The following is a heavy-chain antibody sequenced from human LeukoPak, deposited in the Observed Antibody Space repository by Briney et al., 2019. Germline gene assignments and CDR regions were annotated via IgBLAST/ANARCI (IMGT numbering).Heavy chain of an antibody. CDR3: AKRFSQGGGLGYFFDN. Sequence: GGSLRLSCAASGFTFSSYALSWVRQAPGKRLEWASIFTSSSDTYYADAVKGRFTISRDISKNTLYLQMNSLRAEDTAVYYCAKRFSQGGGLGYFFDNWGQGTLVTASS. CDR2: FTSSSDT. J-gene: IGHJ4*02. V-gene: IGHV3-23*01. D-gene: IGHD4-23*01. CDR1: GFTFSSYA.